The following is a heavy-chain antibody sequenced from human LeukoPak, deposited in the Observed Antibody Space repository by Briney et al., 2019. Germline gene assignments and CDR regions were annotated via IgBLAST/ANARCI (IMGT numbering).Heavy chain of an antibody. CDR1: GFTFSSYA. D-gene: IGHD6-13*01. CDR2: ISGIGGST. V-gene: IGHV3-23*01. CDR3: AKGSYSTEGY. Sequence: GRSVSLSCAAPGFTFSSYAMTSVRPAPGKVLEWGSAISGIGGSTYYAYSVNGRFTLSRDNSRSTQDLQMNSLRAEDTAVYYCAKGSYSTEGYWGQGTLVSVSS. J-gene: IGHJ4*02.